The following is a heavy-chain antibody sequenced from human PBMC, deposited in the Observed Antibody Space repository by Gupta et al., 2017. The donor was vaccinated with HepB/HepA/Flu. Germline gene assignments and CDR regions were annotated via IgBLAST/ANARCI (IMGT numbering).Heavy chain of an antibody. CDR1: GGTFSSYA. J-gene: IGHJ4*02. V-gene: IGHV1-69*06. CDR2: IIPIFGTA. Sequence: QVQLVQSGAEVKKPGSSVKVSCKASGGTFSSYAISWVRQAPGQGLEWMGGIIPIFGTANYAQKFQGRVTITADKSTSTAYMELSSLRSEDTAVYYCATARPPRPDGSENVGLFDYWGQGTLVTVSS. CDR3: ATARPPRPDGSENVGLFDY. D-gene: IGHD3-10*01.